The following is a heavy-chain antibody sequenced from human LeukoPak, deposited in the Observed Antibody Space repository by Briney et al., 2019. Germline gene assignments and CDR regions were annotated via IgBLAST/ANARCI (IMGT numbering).Heavy chain of an antibody. CDR1: GFTFSTYT. V-gene: IGHV3-21*01. CDR3: ARGYQRPDY. D-gene: IGHD2-2*01. Sequence: GGSLRLSCAASGFTFSTYTMNWVRQAPGKGLEWVSSISSSSNNINYADSVKGRLTISRDNAMNSVHLQMNSLRVEDTAAYYCARGYQRPDYWGQGTLITVSS. CDR2: ISSSSNNI. J-gene: IGHJ4*02.